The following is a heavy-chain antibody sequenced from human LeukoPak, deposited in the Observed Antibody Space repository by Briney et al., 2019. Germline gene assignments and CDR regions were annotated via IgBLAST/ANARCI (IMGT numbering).Heavy chain of an antibody. CDR3: ARVGALSSSWLLY. J-gene: IGHJ4*02. D-gene: IGHD6-13*01. Sequence: GGTLRLSCAASGFTFSSYGMSWVRQAPGKGLEWVSAISGSAVSTYYADFVKGRFTISRDDSKNTLYLQMNSLRVEDTAVYYCARVGALSSSWLLYWGQGTLVTVSS. V-gene: IGHV3-23*01. CDR2: ISGSAVST. CDR1: GFTFSSYG.